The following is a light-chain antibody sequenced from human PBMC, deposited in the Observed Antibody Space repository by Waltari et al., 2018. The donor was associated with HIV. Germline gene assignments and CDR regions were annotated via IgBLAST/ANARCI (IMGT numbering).Light chain of an antibody. V-gene: IGKV1-16*01. J-gene: IGKJ3*01. CDR2: AAS. CDR3: QQYGAYPFT. Sequence: DIQMTQSPSSLSASVGDRVTITCRASQDITNYLAWFQQKPGKAPKSLIHAASSLQSGVPSRCSGSGSGTDVSLTINSLQPEDSATYFCQQYGAYPFTFGPGTKVHIK. CDR1: QDITNY.